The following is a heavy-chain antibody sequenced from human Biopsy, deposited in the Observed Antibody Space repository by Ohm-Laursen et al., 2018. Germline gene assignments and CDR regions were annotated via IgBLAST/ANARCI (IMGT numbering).Heavy chain of an antibody. Sequence: SDTLSLTCNVSGDSISIYFWSWIRQPPGKGLEWIGDVYYSGTTNYNPSLKSRLTISVDTSKNQFSLNLNSVTAADTAVYFCARDVKRYCSGTSCYSGYFGMDVWGQGTTVTVS. V-gene: IGHV4-59*01. D-gene: IGHD2-2*01. CDR2: VYYSGTT. CDR1: GDSISIYF. CDR3: ARDVKRYCSGTSCYSGYFGMDV. J-gene: IGHJ6*02.